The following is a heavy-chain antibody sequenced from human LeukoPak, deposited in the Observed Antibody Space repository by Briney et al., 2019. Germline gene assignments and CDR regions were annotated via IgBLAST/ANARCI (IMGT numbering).Heavy chain of an antibody. V-gene: IGHV4-34*01. D-gene: IGHD5-24*01. CDR3: ARVHGHNLGTLDY. CDR2: INPGGSA. Sequence: SGTPSLTCTVYGGSFSDDYWSWVRQPPGEGLQWIGEINPGGSANKNPSLQSRLIMSVDTSKNQFSLNLTSVTAADTAVYYCARVHGHNLGTLDYWGQGILVTVTS. J-gene: IGHJ4*02. CDR1: GGSFSDDY.